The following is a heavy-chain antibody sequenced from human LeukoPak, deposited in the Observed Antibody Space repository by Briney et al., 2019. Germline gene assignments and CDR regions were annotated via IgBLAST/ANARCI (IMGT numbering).Heavy chain of an antibody. Sequence: GGSLRLSCTVSGFTLSSYEMSWIRQAPGKGLVRVSRINSDGINTSYADSVKGRFTISRDNAKNTLNLQMNSLRAEDTAVYYCARDLGQYYDTSDNWFDPWGQGTLVTVSS. D-gene: IGHD3-22*01. V-gene: IGHV3-74*01. CDR3: ARDLGQYYDTSDNWFDP. CDR2: INSDGINT. CDR1: GFTLSSYE. J-gene: IGHJ5*02.